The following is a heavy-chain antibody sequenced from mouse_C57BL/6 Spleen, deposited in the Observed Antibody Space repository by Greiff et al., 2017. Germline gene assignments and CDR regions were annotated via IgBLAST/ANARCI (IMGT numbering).Heavy chain of an antibody. Sequence: QVQLQQPGAELVMPGASVKLSCKASGYTFTSYWMHWVKQRPGQGLEWIGEIDPSDSYTNYNQKFKCKSTLTVDKSSSTAYMQLSSLTSEDSAVYYCARTGGYGSSYGVAYWGQGTLVTVSA. V-gene: IGHV1-69*01. CDR2: IDPSDSYT. D-gene: IGHD1-1*01. J-gene: IGHJ3*01. CDR3: ARTGGYGSSYGVAY. CDR1: GYTFTSYW.